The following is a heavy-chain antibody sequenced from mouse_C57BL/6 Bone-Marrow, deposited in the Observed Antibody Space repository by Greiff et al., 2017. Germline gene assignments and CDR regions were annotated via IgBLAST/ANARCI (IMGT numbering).Heavy chain of an antibody. V-gene: IGHV1-42*01. J-gene: IGHJ4*01. CDR2: INPSTGGT. Sequence: VQLQQSGPELVKPGASVKISCKASGYSFTGYYMNWVKQSPEKSLEWIGEINPSTGGTTYNQKFKAKATLTVDKSSSTAYMQLKSLTSEDSAVYYCARCYGSIPSYAMDYWGQGTSVTVSS. CDR3: ARCYGSIPSYAMDY. CDR1: GYSFTGYY. D-gene: IGHD1-1*01.